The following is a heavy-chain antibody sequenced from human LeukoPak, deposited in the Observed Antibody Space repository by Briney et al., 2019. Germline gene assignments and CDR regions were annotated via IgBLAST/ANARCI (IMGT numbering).Heavy chain of an antibody. CDR2: ITASADRT. CDR3: ASRDPCSGGTCYALAY. Sequence: GGSLRLSCAASGFTFSSHPMHWVRQTPRKGLEWVSSITASADRTYYADSAKGRFTISRDNSKNTLYLQMDSLRAEGTAIYYCASRDPCSGGTCYALAYWGQGSLVSVSS. D-gene: IGHD2-15*01. J-gene: IGHJ4*02. CDR1: GFTFSSHP. V-gene: IGHV3-23*01.